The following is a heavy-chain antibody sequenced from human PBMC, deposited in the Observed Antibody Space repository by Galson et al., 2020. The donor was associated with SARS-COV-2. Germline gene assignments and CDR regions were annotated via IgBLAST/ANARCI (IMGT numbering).Heavy chain of an antibody. V-gene: IGHV4-39*07. CDR1: GGSISSSSYY. D-gene: IGHD2-2*01. J-gene: IGHJ4*02. CDR3: ARGYCSSTSCHRSIYYFDY. Sequence: SETLSLTCTVSGGSISSSSYYWGWIRQPPGKGLEWIGSIYYSGSTYYNPSLKSRVTISVDTSKNQFSLKLSSVTAADTAVYYCARGYCSSTSCHRSIYYFDYWGQGTLVTVSS. CDR2: IYYSGST.